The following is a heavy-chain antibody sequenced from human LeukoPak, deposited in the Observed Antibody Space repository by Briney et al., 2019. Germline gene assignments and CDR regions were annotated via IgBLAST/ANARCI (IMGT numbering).Heavy chain of an antibody. J-gene: IGHJ3*02. D-gene: IGHD6-13*01. Sequence: GRSLRLSCAASGFTFSSYAMHWVRQAPGKGLEWVAVISYGGSNKYYADSVKGRFTISRDNSKNTLYLQMNSLRAEDTAVYYCASGVGYSSSWSAFDIWGQGTMVTVSS. CDR3: ASGVGYSSSWSAFDI. CDR1: GFTFSSYA. CDR2: ISYGGSNK. V-gene: IGHV3-30-3*01.